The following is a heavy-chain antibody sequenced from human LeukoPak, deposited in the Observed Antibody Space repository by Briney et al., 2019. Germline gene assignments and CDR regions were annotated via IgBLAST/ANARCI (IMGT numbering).Heavy chain of an antibody. CDR2: ISDSGST. Sequence: NPSQTLSLTCTVSGGSIGTSAYYWNWIRRHPGKGLEWIGFISDSGSTLYNPSLKSRVTISSDTSKNQFSLKLTSVTAADMAVYYCARGRYSYGWNDSWGQGTLVTVSS. D-gene: IGHD3-16*02. CDR1: GGSIGTSAYY. CDR3: ARGRYSYGWNDS. J-gene: IGHJ5*01. V-gene: IGHV4-31*03.